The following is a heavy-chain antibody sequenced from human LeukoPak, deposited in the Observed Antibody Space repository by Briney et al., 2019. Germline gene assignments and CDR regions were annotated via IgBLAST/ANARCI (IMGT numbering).Heavy chain of an antibody. J-gene: IGHJ6*02. V-gene: IGHV3-66*01. CDR3: ARDWSITMVRGVPSQNAVSYYGMDV. D-gene: IGHD3-10*01. Sequence: QSGGSLRLSCAASGFTVSSNYMSWVRQAPGKGLEWVSVIYSGGSTYYADSVKGRFTISRDNSKNTLYLQMNSLRAEDTAVYYCARDWSITMVRGVPSQNAVSYYGMDVWGQGTTVTVSS. CDR1: GFTVSSNY. CDR2: IYSGGST.